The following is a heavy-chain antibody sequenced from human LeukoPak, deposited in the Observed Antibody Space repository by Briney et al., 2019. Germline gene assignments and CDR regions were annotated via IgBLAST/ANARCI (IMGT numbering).Heavy chain of an antibody. J-gene: IGHJ5*02. Sequence: SQTLSLTCAISGDSVSSSSAAWNWIRQSPSRGLEWLGRTYYRSKWYDDYAVSVRSRITISPDTSKNQFSLQLSSVTPEDTAVYYCARVDQWPPSGWFDPWGQGIQVTVSS. V-gene: IGHV6-1*01. CDR3: ARVDQWPPSGWFDP. CDR1: GDSVSSSSAA. D-gene: IGHD6-19*01. CDR2: TYYRSKWYD.